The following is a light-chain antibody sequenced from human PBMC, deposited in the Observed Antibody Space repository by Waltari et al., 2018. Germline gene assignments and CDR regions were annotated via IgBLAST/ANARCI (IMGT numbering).Light chain of an antibody. V-gene: IGKV2-30*01. Sequence: IVMTQSPLSLPIIFGQPASISCKSSQGLIYSNVNTYLSWYQQKPGQPPRLLIYQVSNRYSGVPDRFSGSWAGTYFTLQISRVEAEYVGVYDCGQGVHLPPTFGQGTKVEIK. CDR1: QGLIYSNVNTY. J-gene: IGKJ1*01. CDR2: QVS. CDR3: GQGVHLPPT.